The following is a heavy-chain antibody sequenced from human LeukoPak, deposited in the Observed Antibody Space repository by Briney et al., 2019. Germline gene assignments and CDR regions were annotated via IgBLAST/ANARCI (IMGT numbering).Heavy chain of an antibody. CDR1: GVSISISGYY. J-gene: IGHJ6*03. CDR3: ARGYSSGWYGSGPYYYYYYMDV. CDR2: IYYSGNT. D-gene: IGHD6-19*01. Sequence: SETLSLTCTVSGVSISISGYYWAWLRQPPGKGLEYIGSIYYSGNTYYTPSLKRRATMSVDTSKNQFSLKLSSVTAADTAVYYCARGYSSGWYGSGPYYYYYYMDVWGKGTTATVSS. V-gene: IGHV4-39*07.